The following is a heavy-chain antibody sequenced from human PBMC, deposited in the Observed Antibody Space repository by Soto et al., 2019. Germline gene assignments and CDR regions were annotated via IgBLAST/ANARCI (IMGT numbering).Heavy chain of an antibody. J-gene: IGHJ5*02. CDR1: GFTFSDYY. V-gene: IGHV3-11*01. CDR3: ARATPGSGSYYDWFDP. CDR2: ISSSGSTI. D-gene: IGHD1-26*01. Sequence: GGSLRLSCAASGFTFSDYYMSWIRQAPGKGLEWVSYISSSGSTIYYADSVKGRFTISRDNAKNSLYLQMNSLRAEDTAVYYCARATPGSGSYYDWFDPWGQGTLVTVSS.